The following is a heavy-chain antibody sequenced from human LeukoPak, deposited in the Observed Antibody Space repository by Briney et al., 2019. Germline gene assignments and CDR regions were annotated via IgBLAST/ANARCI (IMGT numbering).Heavy chain of an antibody. CDR1: GFTVSSNY. CDR2: IYSGGST. Sequence: GGPLRLSCAASGFTVSSNYMSWVRQAPGKGLKWVSVIYSGGSTYYADSVKGRFTISRDNSKNTLYLQMNSLRAEDTAVYYCARDLHGSGSFSSNGDYWGQGTLVTVSS. CDR3: ARDLHGSGSFSSNGDY. J-gene: IGHJ4*02. V-gene: IGHV3-66*01. D-gene: IGHD3-10*01.